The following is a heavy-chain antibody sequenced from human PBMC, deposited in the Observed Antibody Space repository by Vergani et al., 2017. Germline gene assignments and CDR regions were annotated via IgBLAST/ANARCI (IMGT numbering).Heavy chain of an antibody. CDR1: GYNFTSYG. J-gene: IGHJ4*02. D-gene: IGHD3-22*01. CDR3: ARDQGAYDSSGYYDY. Sequence: QVQLVQSGAEVKKPGASVKVSCKASGYNFTSYGISWVRQAPGQGIEWMGWISDYNGNTNYAQKLQGRVTMTTDTSTSTAYMALRSLRSDDTAVYYGARDQGAYDSSGYYDYWGQGTLVTVSS. CDR2: ISDYNGNT. V-gene: IGHV1-18*01.